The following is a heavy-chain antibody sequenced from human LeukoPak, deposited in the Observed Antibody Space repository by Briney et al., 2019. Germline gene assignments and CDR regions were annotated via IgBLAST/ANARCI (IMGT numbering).Heavy chain of an antibody. Sequence: SETLSLTCTVSGGSISSSSYYWGWIRQPPGKGLEWIGSIYYSGSTYYNPSLKSRVTIPVDTSKNQFSLKLSSVTAADTAVYYCARDWGHSQAASGEWDYYGMDVWGQGTTVTVSS. D-gene: IGHD3-10*01. J-gene: IGHJ6*02. V-gene: IGHV4-39*07. CDR3: ARDWGHSQAASGEWDYYGMDV. CDR2: IYYSGST. CDR1: GGSISSSSYY.